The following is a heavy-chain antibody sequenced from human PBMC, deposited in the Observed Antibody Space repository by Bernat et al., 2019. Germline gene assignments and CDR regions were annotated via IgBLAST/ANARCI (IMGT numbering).Heavy chain of an antibody. Sequence: QVQLQQWGAGLLKLSETLSLTCAVYGGSFSGYYWSWIRQPPGKGLEWIGEINHSGSTNYNPSLMSRVTISVDTSKNQFSLKLSSVTAADTAVYYCASARAVVRVVMSKYYYYYYGMDVWGQGTTVTVSS. CDR3: ASARAVVRVVMSKYYYYYYGMDV. D-gene: IGHD3-10*01. CDR1: GGSFSGYY. V-gene: IGHV4-34*01. J-gene: IGHJ6*02. CDR2: INHSGST.